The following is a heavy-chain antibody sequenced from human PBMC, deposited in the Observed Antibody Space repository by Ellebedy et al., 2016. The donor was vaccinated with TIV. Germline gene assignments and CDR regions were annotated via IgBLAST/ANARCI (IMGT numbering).Heavy chain of an antibody. Sequence: MPSETLSLTCTVSGGSISSGDYYWSWIRQPPGKGLEWIGYIYYSGSTYYNPSLKSRVTTSVDTSKNQFSLKLSSVTAADTAVYYCARGLGYCSGGSCYIDAFDIWGQGTMVTVSS. D-gene: IGHD2-15*01. J-gene: IGHJ3*02. CDR3: ARGLGYCSGGSCYIDAFDI. CDR1: GGSISSGDYY. V-gene: IGHV4-30-4*01. CDR2: IYYSGST.